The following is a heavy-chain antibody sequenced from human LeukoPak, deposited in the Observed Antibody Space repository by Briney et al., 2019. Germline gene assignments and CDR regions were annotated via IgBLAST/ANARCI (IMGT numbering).Heavy chain of an antibody. CDR3: ARDPEYSSSSFDY. V-gene: IGHV3-21*01. CDR1: GFTFSSYS. J-gene: IGHJ4*02. Sequence: PGGSLRLSCAASGFTFSSYSMNWVRQAPGKGLEWVSSISSSSSYIYYADSVKGRFTISRDNAKNSLCLQMNSLRAEDTAVYYCARDPEYSSSSFDYWGQGTLVTVSS. CDR2: ISSSSSYI. D-gene: IGHD6-6*01.